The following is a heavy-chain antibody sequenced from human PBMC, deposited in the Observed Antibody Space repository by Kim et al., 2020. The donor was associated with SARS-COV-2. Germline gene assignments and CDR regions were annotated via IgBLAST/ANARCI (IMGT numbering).Heavy chain of an antibody. D-gene: IGHD4-17*01. Sequence: YADSVKGRFTISRDNSKNTLYLQMNSLRAEDTAVYYCARGDYGDYGYFDYWGQGTLVTVSS. J-gene: IGHJ4*02. CDR3: ARGDYGDYGYFDY. V-gene: IGHV3-33*01.